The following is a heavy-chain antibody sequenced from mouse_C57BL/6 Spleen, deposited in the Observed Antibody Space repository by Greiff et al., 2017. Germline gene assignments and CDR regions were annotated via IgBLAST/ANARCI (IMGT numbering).Heavy chain of an antibody. CDR1: TDYN. J-gene: IGHJ3*01. V-gene: IGHV1-39*01. CDR3: ASRNYDGSLAWFDY. CDR2: INPNYGTT. Sequence: TDYNMNWVKQSNGKSLEWIGVINPNYGTTSYNQKFKGKATLTVDQSSSTAYMQLNGLTSEDSAVYYCASRNYDGSLAWFDYWGQGTLVTVSA. D-gene: IGHD2-3*01.